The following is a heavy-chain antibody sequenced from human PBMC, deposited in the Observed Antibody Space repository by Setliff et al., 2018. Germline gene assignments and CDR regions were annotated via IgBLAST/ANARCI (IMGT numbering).Heavy chain of an antibody. V-gene: IGHV3-49*04. D-gene: IGHD1-26*01. Sequence: GGSLRLSCTVSGFSFGDYAISWVRQTPGKGLQWVGFIRSKAYGGTTEYAASVKGRFTISRDDSKSIAYLQMNSLKTEDTGVFYCTGGPRWAYWGQGTLVTVSS. CDR2: IRSKAYGGTT. CDR3: TGGPRWAY. J-gene: IGHJ4*02. CDR1: GFSFGDYA.